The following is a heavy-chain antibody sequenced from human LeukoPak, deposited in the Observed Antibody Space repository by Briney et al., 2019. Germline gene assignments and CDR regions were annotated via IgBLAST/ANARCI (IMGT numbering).Heavy chain of an antibody. V-gene: IGHV1-2*02. J-gene: IGHJ4*02. CDR2: INPNSGGT. Sequence: GASVKVSCKCSGYTFTGYYMHWVGPAPGQGLEWMGWINPNSGGTNYAQKFQGRVTMTRDASISTAYLELSRLRSDDTAVYYCARSTVVSIAAAATSFVVYWRGGTLVTVSS. D-gene: IGHD6-13*01. CDR3: ARSTVVSIAAAATSFVVY. CDR1: GYTFTGYY.